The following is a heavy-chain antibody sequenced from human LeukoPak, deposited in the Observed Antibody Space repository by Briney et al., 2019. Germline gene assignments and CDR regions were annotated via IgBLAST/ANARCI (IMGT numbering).Heavy chain of an antibody. CDR2: ISDSGGGT. Sequence: GGSLRLSCAASGFTFSNYAMSWVRQAPGKGLEWVSGISDSGGGTYYADSVKGRFTISRDNSKNTLYLQMNRLTTEDTAVYYCAKGTPGRVFYFDHWGQGTLVTVSS. D-gene: IGHD3-10*01. J-gene: IGHJ4*02. V-gene: IGHV3-23*01. CDR1: GFTFSNYA. CDR3: AKGTPGRVFYFDH.